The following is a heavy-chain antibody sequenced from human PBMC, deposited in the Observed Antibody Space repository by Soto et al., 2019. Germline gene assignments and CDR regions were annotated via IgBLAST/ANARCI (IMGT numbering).Heavy chain of an antibody. J-gene: IGHJ6*02. CDR2: IYSGGNT. Sequence: GGSLRLSXAASGITVSSNYMSWVRQAPGKGLEWVSVIYSGGNTYYADSVKGRFTFSRDNSRNTLYLQMNSLRAEDTAVYYCARGPAATAYYYYGMDVWGQGTTVTVS. CDR1: GITVSSNY. V-gene: IGHV3-53*01. CDR3: ARGPAATAYYYYGMDV. D-gene: IGHD6-13*01.